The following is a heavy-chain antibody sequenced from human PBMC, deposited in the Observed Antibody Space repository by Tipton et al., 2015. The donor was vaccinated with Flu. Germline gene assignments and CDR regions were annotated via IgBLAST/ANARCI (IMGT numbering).Heavy chain of an antibody. V-gene: IGHV3-30*04. J-gene: IGHJ4*02. CDR2: ISYDGSNK. CDR3: VRIYYDNSGYYD. CDR1: GFTFSSYA. D-gene: IGHD3-22*01. Sequence: SLRLSCAASGFTFSSYAMHWVRQAPGKGLEWVAVISYDGSNKYYADSVKGRFTISRDNAKNSLYLQMDSLRAEDTAVYHCVRIYYDNSGYYDWGQGTLVTVSS.